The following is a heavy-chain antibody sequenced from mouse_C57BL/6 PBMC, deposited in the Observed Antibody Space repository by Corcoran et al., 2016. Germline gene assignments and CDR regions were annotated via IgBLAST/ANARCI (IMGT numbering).Heavy chain of an antibody. CDR2: IYWDDDK. Sequence: HVTLKESGPGILQSSQTLSLTCSFSGFSLSTSGMGVSWIRQPSGKGLEWLAHIYWDDDKRYLPSLKSRLKISKDTSRNPVFLKITSVDTADTATYYCGRMNYDYDEGYFDVWGTGTTVTVSS. CDR1: GFSLSTSGMG. V-gene: IGHV8-12*01. D-gene: IGHD2-4*01. J-gene: IGHJ1*03. CDR3: GRMNYDYDEGYFDV.